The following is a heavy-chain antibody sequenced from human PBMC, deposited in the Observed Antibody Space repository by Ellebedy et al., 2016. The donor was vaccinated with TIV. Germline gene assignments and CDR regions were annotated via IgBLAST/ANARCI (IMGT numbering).Heavy chain of an antibody. V-gene: IGHV3-48*01. D-gene: IGHD3-10*01. CDR3: ARIFGANHFDY. CDR1: GFTPINYG. CDR2: ISGNGSII. J-gene: IGHJ4*02. Sequence: PGGSLRLSCEGSGFTPINYGMNWVRQAPGKGLEWISYISGNGSIIYYADSVKGRFTISRDHAKNSLYLQLNSLRTEDTAVYYCARIFGANHFDYWGQGTLVTVSS.